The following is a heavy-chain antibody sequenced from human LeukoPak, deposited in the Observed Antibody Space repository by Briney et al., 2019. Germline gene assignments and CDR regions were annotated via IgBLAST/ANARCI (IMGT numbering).Heavy chain of an antibody. D-gene: IGHD3-22*01. J-gene: IGHJ4*02. V-gene: IGHV3-9*01. CDR1: GFTVSSNY. CDR2: ISWNSGTI. CDR3: AKDTQYYYDSSGYFDY. Sequence: GGSLRLSCAASGFTVSSNYMNWVRQAPGKGLEWVSGISWNSGTIGYADSVKGRFTISRDNAKNSLYLQMNSLRAEDTALYYCAKDTQYYYDSSGYFDYWGQGTLVTVSS.